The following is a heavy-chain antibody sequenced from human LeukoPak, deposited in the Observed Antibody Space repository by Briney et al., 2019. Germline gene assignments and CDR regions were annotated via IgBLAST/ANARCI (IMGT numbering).Heavy chain of an antibody. V-gene: IGHV1-2*02. J-gene: IGHJ4*02. Sequence: GASVKVSCKASGYTFNYYYLYWVRQAPGQGLECLGWINPNSGGTHYAQKFQGRVTMTRDMSITTAYMELRRLTSDDTAIYYCAREGYCSGSNCYSLLEWGQGTLVTVSS. CDR1: GYTFNYYY. D-gene: IGHD2-15*01. CDR2: INPNSGGT. CDR3: AREGYCSGSNCYSLLE.